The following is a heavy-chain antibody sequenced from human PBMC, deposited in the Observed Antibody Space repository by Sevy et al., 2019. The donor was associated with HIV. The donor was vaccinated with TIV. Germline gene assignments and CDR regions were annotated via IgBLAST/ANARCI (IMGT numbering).Heavy chain of an antibody. CDR2: ITGSGGTT. D-gene: IGHD3-22*01. Sequence: GGSLRLSCAASRFTFSTYAMSWVRQAPGKGLEWVSAITGSGGTTYYVDSVRGRFTISRDNSKSTLFLQMNSLKAEDTAVYYCAKESAGYNYDTSGAFDYWGQGILVTVSS. CDR3: AKESAGYNYDTSGAFDY. V-gene: IGHV3-23*01. J-gene: IGHJ4*02. CDR1: RFTFSTYA.